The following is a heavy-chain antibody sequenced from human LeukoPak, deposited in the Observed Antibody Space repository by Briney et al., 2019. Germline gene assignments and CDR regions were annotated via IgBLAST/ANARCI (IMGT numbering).Heavy chain of an antibody. CDR1: GGTFSSYT. CDR2: IILILGIA. Sequence: SVKVSCKASGGTFSSYTISWVRQAPGQGLEWMGRIILILGIANYAQKFQGRVTITADKSTSTAYMELSSLRSEDTAVYYCARDPGDGYNLDYWGQGTLVTVSS. V-gene: IGHV1-69*04. D-gene: IGHD5-24*01. CDR3: ARDPGDGYNLDY. J-gene: IGHJ4*02.